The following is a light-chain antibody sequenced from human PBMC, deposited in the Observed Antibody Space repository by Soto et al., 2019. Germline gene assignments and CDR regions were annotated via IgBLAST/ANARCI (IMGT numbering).Light chain of an antibody. V-gene: IGKV1-39*01. Sequence: DIQMTQSPSSLSASVGDRVTITCRASQSIRNYLNWYQQKPGKAPKLLIYAASTLQGGVPSRFSGSGYGTDFTLTVSSLQPEDVATFYCQQSYSTRWTFGQGTKVEIK. J-gene: IGKJ1*01. CDR1: QSIRNY. CDR2: AAS. CDR3: QQSYSTRWT.